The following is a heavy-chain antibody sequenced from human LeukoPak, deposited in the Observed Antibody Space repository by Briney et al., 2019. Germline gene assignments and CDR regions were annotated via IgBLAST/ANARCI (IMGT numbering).Heavy chain of an antibody. V-gene: IGHV4-4*07. Sequence: PSETLSLTCTVSGGSINTYYWSWIRQPAGKGLEWIGRIYTSGTTNYNPSLKSRVTMSVDTSKNQFSLNSNSLTATDTGVYYCARDRYHGSGYYYPFDYWGQGTLVTVSS. D-gene: IGHD3-22*01. CDR1: GGSINTYY. CDR3: ARDRYHGSGYYYPFDY. J-gene: IGHJ4*02. CDR2: IYTSGTT.